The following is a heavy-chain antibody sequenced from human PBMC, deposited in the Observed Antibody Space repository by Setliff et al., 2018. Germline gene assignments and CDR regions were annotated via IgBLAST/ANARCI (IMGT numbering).Heavy chain of an antibody. D-gene: IGHD3-22*01. CDR2: IKSSREGATS. CDR1: TFTFSKYA. Sequence: GGSLRLSCVASTFTFSKYAITWVRQAPGKGLEWVGRIKSSREGATSDYGAPAKGRFTISRDDSKQMIFLQMHNLKTEDTGFYYCATGPRDSRNYLTWLGSWGQGTLVTVSS. CDR3: ATGPRDSRNYLTWLGS. J-gene: IGHJ5*01. V-gene: IGHV3-15*01.